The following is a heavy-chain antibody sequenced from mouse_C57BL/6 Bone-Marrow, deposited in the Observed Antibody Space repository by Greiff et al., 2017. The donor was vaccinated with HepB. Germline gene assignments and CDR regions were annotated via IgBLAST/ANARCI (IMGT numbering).Heavy chain of an antibody. J-gene: IGHJ2*01. CDR1: GFTFNTYA. CDR2: IRSKSSNYAT. Sequence: VQLKESGGGLVQPKGSLKLSCAASGFTFNTYAMHWVRQAPGKGLEWVARIRSKSSNYATYYADSVKDRFTISREDSQSMLYLQMNNLKTEDAAMYYCVRDRLPHYFDYWGQGTTLTVSS. CDR3: VRDRLPHYFDY. V-gene: IGHV10-3*01. D-gene: IGHD2-2*01.